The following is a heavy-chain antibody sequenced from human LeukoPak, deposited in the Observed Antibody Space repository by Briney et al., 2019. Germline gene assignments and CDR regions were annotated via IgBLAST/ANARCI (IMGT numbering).Heavy chain of an antibody. D-gene: IGHD5-24*01. J-gene: IGHJ4*02. CDR3: ARDLIGRPREGYFDY. CDR1: GFIFSSYA. V-gene: IGHV3-30*04. CDR2: ISYDGSNK. Sequence: PGGSLRLSCAASGFIFSSYAMHWVRRAPGKGLEWVALISYDGSNKYYADSVKGRFTISRDNAKNTLYLQMNSLRAEDTAVYYCARDLIGRPREGYFDYWGQGTLVTVSS.